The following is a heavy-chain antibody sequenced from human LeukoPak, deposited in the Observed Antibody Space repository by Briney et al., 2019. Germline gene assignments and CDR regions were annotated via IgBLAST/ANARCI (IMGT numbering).Heavy chain of an antibody. CDR3: ASLVTYDFWSGYPRMDV. D-gene: IGHD3-3*01. J-gene: IGHJ6*04. Sequence: SETLSLTCTVSGGSISSYYWSWIRQPAGKGLEWIGRIYTSGSTNYNPSLKSRVTMSVDTSKNQFSLKLSSVTAADTAVYYCASLVTYDFWSGYPRMDVWGKGTTVTVSS. V-gene: IGHV4-4*07. CDR2: IYTSGST. CDR1: GGSISSYY.